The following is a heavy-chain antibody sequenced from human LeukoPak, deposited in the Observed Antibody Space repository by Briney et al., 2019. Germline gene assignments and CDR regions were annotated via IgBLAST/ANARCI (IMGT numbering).Heavy chain of an antibody. J-gene: IGHJ3*02. V-gene: IGHV4-59*08. D-gene: IGHD3-22*01. CDR1: GGSISRYY. CDR2: IYYSGST. Sequence: SETLSLTCTVSGGSISRYYWTWIRQPPEKGLEWIGYIYYSGSTNYHPSLKSRVTISVDTSKNQFSLKLSSVTAADTAVYYCASHSRGYYDAFDMWGQGTMVTVSS. CDR3: ASHSRGYYDAFDM.